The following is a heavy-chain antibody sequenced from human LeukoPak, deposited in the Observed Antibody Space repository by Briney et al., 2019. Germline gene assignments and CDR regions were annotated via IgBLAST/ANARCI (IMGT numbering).Heavy chain of an antibody. CDR3: ARDLVTVTKGFDI. J-gene: IGHJ3*02. Sequence: SETLSLTCTVSGGSISSYYWSWIRQPPGKGLEWIGYISYIGSTNYNPSLKSRVTISIDTSKNQFSLKLSSVTAADTAVYYCARDLVTVTKGFDIWGQGTMVTVSS. V-gene: IGHV4-59*01. D-gene: IGHD4-17*01. CDR2: ISYIGST. CDR1: GGSISSYY.